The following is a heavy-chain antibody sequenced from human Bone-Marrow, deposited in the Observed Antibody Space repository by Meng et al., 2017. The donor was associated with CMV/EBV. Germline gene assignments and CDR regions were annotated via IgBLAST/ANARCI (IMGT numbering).Heavy chain of an antibody. Sequence: LSLTCAVYGGSFSGYYWSWIRQPPGKGLEWIGEINHSGSTNYNPSLKSRVTISVDTSKNQFSLKLSSVTAADTAVYYCARGRRRLAAAGTYYYYGMDVWGQGTTVTVSS. J-gene: IGHJ6*02. D-gene: IGHD6-13*01. CDR1: GGSFSGYY. V-gene: IGHV4-34*01. CDR2: INHSGST. CDR3: ARGRRRLAAAGTYYYYGMDV.